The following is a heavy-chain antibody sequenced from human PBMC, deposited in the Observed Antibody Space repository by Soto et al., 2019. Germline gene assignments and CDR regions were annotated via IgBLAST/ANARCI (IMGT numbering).Heavy chain of an antibody. CDR1: GGSVRSDSFY. Sequence: SETLSLTCTVSGGSVRSDSFYWSWIRQPPGKGLEWIAFIYHSGSTNYNPSLNSRVTISVDTSKNRFSLRLTSVTAADTAIYYCARDRYHNSGYYAENYTDHWGQGTLVTVSS. J-gene: IGHJ4*02. D-gene: IGHD3-22*01. V-gene: IGHV4-61*01. CDR3: ARDRYHNSGYYAENYTDH. CDR2: IYHSGST.